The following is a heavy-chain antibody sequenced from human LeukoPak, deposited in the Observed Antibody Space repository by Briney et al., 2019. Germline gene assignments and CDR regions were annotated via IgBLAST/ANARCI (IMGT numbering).Heavy chain of an antibody. CDR3: ARGNENYDFWSGYQTTFDY. D-gene: IGHD3-3*01. J-gene: IGHJ4*02. CDR2: INARNGNT. V-gene: IGHV1-3*03. Sequence: ASVKVSCKASGYTFTSYAMHLVRQAPGQRLEWMGWINARNGNTKYSQEFQGRVTITRDTSASTAYMELSSLRSEDMAVYYCARGNENYDFWSGYQTTFDYWGQGTLVTVSS. CDR1: GYTFTSYA.